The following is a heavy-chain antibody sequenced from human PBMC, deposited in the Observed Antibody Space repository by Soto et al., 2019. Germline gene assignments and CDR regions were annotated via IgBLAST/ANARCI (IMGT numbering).Heavy chain of an antibody. Sequence: GTSVEVSCKASGGTCSSYRINWVRQAPGQGLEWVGGIVPIYRTADYAQKFQGRVTITADESARTAYLELRSLKSQDTAVYYCARDSGAKLSSSWGQGTLVTVSS. CDR3: ARDSGAKLSSS. J-gene: IGHJ4*02. D-gene: IGHD6-13*01. CDR2: IVPIYRTA. CDR1: GGTCSSYR. V-gene: IGHV1-69*13.